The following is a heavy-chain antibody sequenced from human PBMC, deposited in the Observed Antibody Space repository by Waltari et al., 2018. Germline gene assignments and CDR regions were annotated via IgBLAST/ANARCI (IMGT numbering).Heavy chain of an antibody. CDR2: ISSSGSTI. CDR1: GFTFSSYE. V-gene: IGHV3-48*03. J-gene: IGHJ6*02. D-gene: IGHD3-3*01. Sequence: EVQLVESGGGLVQPGGSLRLSCVASGFTFSSYEMNWVRQAPGKGREWVSYISSSGSTIYYADSVKGRFTISRDNAKNSLYLQMNSLRAEDTAVYYCARDRTPYYDFWVYYYGMDVWGQGTTVTVSS. CDR3: ARDRTPYYDFWVYYYGMDV.